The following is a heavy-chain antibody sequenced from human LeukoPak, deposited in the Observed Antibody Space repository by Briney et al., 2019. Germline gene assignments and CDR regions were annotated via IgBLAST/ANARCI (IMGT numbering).Heavy chain of an antibody. D-gene: IGHD4-11*01. CDR3: ARNSSLTTLKGGWFDP. V-gene: IGHV4-38-2*01. CDR1: GYSINSGDS. J-gene: IGHJ5*02. CDR2: IYHSGYA. Sequence: SETLSLTCAVSGYSINSGDSWTLLRQRPGKGLEWTGNIYHSGYAYYNPSLKSRVTISLDASKNQFSLRLSSVTAADTAVYYCARNSSLTTLKGGWFDPWGQGTLVTVSS.